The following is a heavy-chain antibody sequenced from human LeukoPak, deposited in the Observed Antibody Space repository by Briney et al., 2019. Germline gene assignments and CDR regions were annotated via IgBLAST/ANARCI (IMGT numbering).Heavy chain of an antibody. CDR1: GFTFSSYW. V-gene: IGHV3-7*04. D-gene: IGHD4-11*01. J-gene: IGHJ4*02. Sequence: GGSLRLSCAASGFTFSSYWMSWVRQAPGKGLEWVANIKQDGSEKYYVDSVEGRFTISRDNAKKSLYLQMNSLRAEDTAVYYCATDSNYVFDYWGQGTLVTVSS. CDR2: IKQDGSEK. CDR3: ATDSNYVFDY.